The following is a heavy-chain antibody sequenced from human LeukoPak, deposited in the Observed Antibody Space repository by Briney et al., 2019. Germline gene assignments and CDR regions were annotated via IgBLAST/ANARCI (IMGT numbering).Heavy chain of an antibody. D-gene: IGHD4-17*01. CDR3: ARDMTTVTTR. Sequence: GGSLRLSCAASGFTFSSSAMSWVRQAPGKGLVWVSRINSAGSSTNYADSVKGRFTISRDNAKNTLYLQMNSLRAEDTAVYYCARDMTTVTTRWGQGTLVTVSS. CDR2: INSAGSST. CDR1: GFTFSSSA. J-gene: IGHJ4*02. V-gene: IGHV3-74*01.